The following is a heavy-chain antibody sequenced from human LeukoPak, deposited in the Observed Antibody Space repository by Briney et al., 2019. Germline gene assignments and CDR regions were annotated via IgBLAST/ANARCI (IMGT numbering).Heavy chain of an antibody. D-gene: IGHD3-10*01. J-gene: IGHJ5*02. CDR2: ISYDGSNK. CDR3: AKSETGGSGSYYNR. CDR1: GFTFSSYA. V-gene: IGHV3-30*04. Sequence: GGSLRLSCAASGFTFSSYAMHWVRQAPGKGLEWVAVISYDGSNKYYADSVKGRFTISRDNSKNTLYLQMNSLRAEDTAVYYCAKSETGGSGSYYNRWGQGTLVTASS.